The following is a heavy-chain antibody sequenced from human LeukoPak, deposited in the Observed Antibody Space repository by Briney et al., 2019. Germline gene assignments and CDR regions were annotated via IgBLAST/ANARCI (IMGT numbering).Heavy chain of an antibody. D-gene: IGHD2-21*01. CDR2: ISSSSSTI. CDR1: GFTFSSYS. J-gene: IGHJ3*02. CDR3: ASVAIEVAFDI. V-gene: IGHV3-48*01. Sequence: GGSLRLSCAASGFTFSSYSMNWVRQAPGKGLKWVSYISSSSSTIYYADSVKGRFTISRDNAKNSLYLQMNSLRAEDTAVYYCASVAIEVAFDIWGQGTMVTVSS.